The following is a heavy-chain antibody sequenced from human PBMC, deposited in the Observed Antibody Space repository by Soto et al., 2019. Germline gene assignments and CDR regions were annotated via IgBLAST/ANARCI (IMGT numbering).Heavy chain of an antibody. CDR3: AKDGSICDFWSGYYYFDY. CDR1: GFTFSSYA. CDR2: ISGSGGST. Sequence: GGSLRLSCAASGFTFSSYAMSWVRQAPGKGLEWVSAISGSGGSTYYADSVKGRFTISRDNSKNTLYLQMNSLRAEDTAVYYCAKDGSICDFWSGYYYFDYWGQGTLVTVSS. V-gene: IGHV3-23*01. D-gene: IGHD3-3*01. J-gene: IGHJ4*02.